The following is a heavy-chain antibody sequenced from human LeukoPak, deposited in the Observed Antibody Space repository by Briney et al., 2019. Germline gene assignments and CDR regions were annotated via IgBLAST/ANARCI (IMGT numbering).Heavy chain of an antibody. D-gene: IGHD6-13*01. J-gene: IGHJ5*02. CDR2: IYYSGST. V-gene: IGHV4-39*07. CDR1: GGSISSSSYY. CDR3: APRYSSSQANWFDP. Sequence: SETLSLTCTVSGGSISSSSYYWGWIRQPPGKGLEWIGSIYYSGSTYYNPSLKSRVTISVDTSKNQFSLKLSSVTAADTAVYYCAPRYSSSQANWFDPWGQGTLVTVSS.